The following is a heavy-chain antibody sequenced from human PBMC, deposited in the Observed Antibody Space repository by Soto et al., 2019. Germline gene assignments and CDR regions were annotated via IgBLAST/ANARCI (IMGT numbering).Heavy chain of an antibody. CDR1: RYTLTGYS. J-gene: IGHJ6*02. CDR2: INPNSGGT. D-gene: IGHD3-22*01. Sequence: APVKVSCKASRYTLTGYSMHWLRQATAQGLEWMGWINPNSGGTNYAQKFQGRVTMTRDTSISTAYMELSRLRSDDTAVYYCARDLEVITTYYYYYGMDVWGQGTTVNVSS. CDR3: ARDLEVITTYYYYYGMDV. V-gene: IGHV1-2*02.